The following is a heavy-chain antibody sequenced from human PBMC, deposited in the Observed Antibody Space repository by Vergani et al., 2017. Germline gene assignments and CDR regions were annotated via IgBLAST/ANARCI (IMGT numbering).Heavy chain of an antibody. CDR1: GGSISSGSYY. Sequence: QVQLQESGPGLVKPSQTLSLTCTVSGGSISSGSYYWSWIRPPAGKGLEWIGRIYTSGSTNYNPSLKSRVTISVDTSKNQFSLKLSSVTAADTAVYYCAGGQLGDSIYYYYGMDVWGQGTTVTVSS. V-gene: IGHV4-61*02. CDR3: AGGQLGDSIYYYYGMDV. D-gene: IGHD6-6*01. CDR2: IYTSGST. J-gene: IGHJ6*02.